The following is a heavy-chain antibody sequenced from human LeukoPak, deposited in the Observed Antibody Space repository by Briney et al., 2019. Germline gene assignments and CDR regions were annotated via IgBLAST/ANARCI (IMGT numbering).Heavy chain of an antibody. CDR1: GFTFSSYW. J-gene: IGHJ6*02. Sequence: GGSLRLSCAASGFTFSSYWMHWVRQAPGKGLEWVAVISYDGSNKYYADSVKGRFTISRDNSKNTLYLQMNSLRAEDTAVYYCARGRWIQLWLSPYGMDVWGQGTTVTVSS. D-gene: IGHD5-18*01. CDR3: ARGRWIQLWLSPYGMDV. V-gene: IGHV3-30-3*01. CDR2: ISYDGSNK.